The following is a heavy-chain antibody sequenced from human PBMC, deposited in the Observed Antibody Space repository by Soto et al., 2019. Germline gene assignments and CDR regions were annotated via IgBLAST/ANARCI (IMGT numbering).Heavy chain of an antibody. CDR1: GFTFSSYA. V-gene: IGHV3-30-3*01. D-gene: IGHD5-18*01. J-gene: IGHJ4*02. Sequence: QVQLVESGGGVVQPGRSLRLSCAASGFTFSSYAMHWVRQARGKGLEWEAVISYDGSNKYYAESVKGRFTISRDNSKNTLYLQRNSLRAEDTAVYYCARYLGYSYGQGSFDYWGQGTLVTVSS. CDR3: ARYLGYSYGQGSFDY. CDR2: ISYDGSNK.